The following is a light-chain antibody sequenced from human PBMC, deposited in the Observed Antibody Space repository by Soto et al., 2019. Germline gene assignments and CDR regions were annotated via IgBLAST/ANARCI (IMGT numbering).Light chain of an antibody. J-gene: IGKJ1*01. CDR2: AAS. CDR3: QQYNSWSWT. Sequence: DIQLTHSPSSVSASVGDIVTIACRASQSIASSLAWYQQKPGKPPKLLIYAASSLQSGVPSRFSCSGSGTEFTLTISSLQAEDFATYYCQQYNSWSWTFGQGTKVDIK. CDR1: QSIASS. V-gene: IGKV1-5*01.